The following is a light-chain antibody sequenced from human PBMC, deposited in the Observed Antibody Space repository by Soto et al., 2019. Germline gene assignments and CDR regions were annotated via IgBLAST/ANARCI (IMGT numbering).Light chain of an antibody. CDR2: AAS. V-gene: IGKV1-39*01. CDR1: QNIATF. J-gene: IGKJ5*01. Sequence: DIQMTQSPSSLSASVGDRVTVTCRASQNIATFLHWYQQKPGKAPRVLIYAASSLQSGVPSRFSGSGYGTDFTLTITGLQPDDFAISYCQQSYITPITFGQGTRLEIK. CDR3: QQSYITPIT.